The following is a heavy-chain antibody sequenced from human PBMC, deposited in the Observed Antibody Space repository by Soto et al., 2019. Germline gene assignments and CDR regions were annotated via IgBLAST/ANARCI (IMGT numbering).Heavy chain of an antibody. V-gene: IGHV4-34*01. J-gene: IGHJ6*03. CDR3: ARGRGDVGVVTAKYYYYYYMDV. CDR2: INHSGST. CDR1: GVSFIGYY. D-gene: IGHD2-21*02. Sequence: PSETLSLTCAVYGVSFIGYYWSWILQPPGKGLEWIGEINHSGSTNYNPSLKSRVTISVDTSKNQFSLKLSSVTAADTAVYYCARGRGDVGVVTAKYYYYYYMDVWGKGTTVTVAS.